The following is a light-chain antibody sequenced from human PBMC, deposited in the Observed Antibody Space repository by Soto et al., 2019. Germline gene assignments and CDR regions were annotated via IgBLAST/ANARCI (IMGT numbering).Light chain of an antibody. CDR3: QQYGNSFYT. CDR2: GSS. Sequence: EIVLTQSPGTLSLSPGERATLSCRASQSVDSDYLAWYQQKPGQAPRLLIYGSSSRATGIPDRFSGSGSGTDFPLTISGLEPEDFAVYSCQQYGNSFYTFGQGTKLEIK. J-gene: IGKJ2*01. V-gene: IGKV3-20*01. CDR1: QSVDSDY.